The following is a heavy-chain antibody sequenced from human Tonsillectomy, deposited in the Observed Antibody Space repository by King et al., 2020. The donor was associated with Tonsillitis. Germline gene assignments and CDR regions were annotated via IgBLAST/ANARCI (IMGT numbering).Heavy chain of an antibody. V-gene: IGHV3-23*04. D-gene: IGHD3-22*01. CDR3: ARDVISGYVSGRFDN. CDR2: ISGSGGST. CDR1: GFTFDNYA. J-gene: IGHJ4*02. Sequence: DVQLVESGGDLVQPGGSLRLSCAASGFTFDNYAMNWVRQAPGQGLEWVSTISGSGGSTYYADYVKGRFTISRDNSKNMLYLQLSSLRAEDTALYFCARDVISGYVSGRFDNWGQGTLVTVSS.